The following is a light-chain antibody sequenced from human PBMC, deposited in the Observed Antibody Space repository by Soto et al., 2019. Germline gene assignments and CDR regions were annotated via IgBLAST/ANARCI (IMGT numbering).Light chain of an antibody. CDR1: QSISNF. CDR2: AAS. V-gene: IGKV1-39*01. CDR3: QQSYSTPRT. Sequence: DMQMTQSPSSLSASVGGRVTITCRASQSISNFLNWYQQKPGKAPKLLIYAASSFQSGVPSRFSGSGSGTDFTLTISSLQPEDFATYYCQQSYSTPRTFGQGTKVDI. J-gene: IGKJ1*01.